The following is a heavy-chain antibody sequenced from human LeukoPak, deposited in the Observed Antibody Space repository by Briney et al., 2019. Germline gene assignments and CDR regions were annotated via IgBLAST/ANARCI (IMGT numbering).Heavy chain of an antibody. CDR2: LDPEDGET. CDR3: ATINNGATLGDYYMDV. D-gene: IGHD1-14*01. V-gene: IGHV1-24*01. Sequence: ASVKVSCKVSGYTLTELSMHWVRQAPGKGLEWMGGLDPEDGETIYAQKFQGRVTMTEDTSTDTAYMELSSLRSEDTAVYYCATINNGATLGDYYMDVWSKGTTVTIPS. CDR1: GYTLTELS. J-gene: IGHJ6*03.